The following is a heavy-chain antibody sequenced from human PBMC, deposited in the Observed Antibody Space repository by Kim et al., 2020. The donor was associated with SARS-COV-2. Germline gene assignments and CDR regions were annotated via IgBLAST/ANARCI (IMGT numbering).Heavy chain of an antibody. Sequence: SVKVSCKASGGTFSSYAISWVRQAPGQGLEWMGGIIPIFGTANYAQKFQGRVTITADESTSTAYMELSSLRSEDTAVYYCATGTTGTDVSMDVWGQGTTVTVAS. D-gene: IGHD1-1*01. CDR3: ATGTTGTDVSMDV. CDR2: IIPIFGTA. J-gene: IGHJ6*02. V-gene: IGHV1-69*13. CDR1: GGTFSSYA.